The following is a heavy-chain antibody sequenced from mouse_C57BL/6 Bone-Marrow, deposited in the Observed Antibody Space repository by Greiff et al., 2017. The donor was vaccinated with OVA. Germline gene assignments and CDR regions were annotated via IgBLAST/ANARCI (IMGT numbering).Heavy chain of an antibody. V-gene: IGHV14-1*01. CDR3: TTQECIEAY. Sequence: VQLKESGAELVRPGASVKLSCTASGFNIKDYYMHWVKQRPEQGLEWIGRIDPEDGDTEYAPKFQGKATMTADKSSNTAYLQLSSLTSEDTAVYYCTTQECIEAYGGQGTLVTVSA. J-gene: IGHJ3*01. CDR1: GFNIKDYY. CDR2: IDPEDGDT.